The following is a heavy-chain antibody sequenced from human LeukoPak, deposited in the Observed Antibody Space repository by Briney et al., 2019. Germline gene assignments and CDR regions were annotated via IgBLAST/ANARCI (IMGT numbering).Heavy chain of an antibody. J-gene: IGHJ4*02. D-gene: IGHD3-22*01. V-gene: IGHV5-10-1*01. CDR2: IDPSGSYS. Sequence: PGESLKISCKGSGYSFTSYWISWVRQMPGKGLEWMGRIDPSGSYSNYSPSFQGHVAISADKSISTAYLQWSSLKASDTDMYYCARYDISAYRDDYWGQGTLVTVYS. CDR3: ARYDISAYRDDY. CDR1: GYSFTSYW.